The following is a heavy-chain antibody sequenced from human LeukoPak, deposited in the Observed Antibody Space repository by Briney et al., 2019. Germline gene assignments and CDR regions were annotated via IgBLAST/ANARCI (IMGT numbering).Heavy chain of an antibody. CDR1: GFLVNTGGVG. CDR2: IYRDDGH. V-gene: IGHV2-5*02. J-gene: IGHJ4*02. Sequence: SAPTLVKPTQTLTLTCTFFGFLVNTGGVGVGWVRHPPGKALEWLALIYRDDGHPYSPSLRSRLTITKDTSKNQVVLTMTNMDSVDTATYYCAHSRYDSWSGYYKGFDYWGQGTLVTVSS. CDR3: AHSRYDSWSGYYKGFDY. D-gene: IGHD3-3*01.